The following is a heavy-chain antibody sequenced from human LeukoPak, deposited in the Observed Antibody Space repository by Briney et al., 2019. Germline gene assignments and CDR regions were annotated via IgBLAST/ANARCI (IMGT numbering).Heavy chain of an antibody. CDR2: IYTSGST. CDR3: AREFYYGSGSYYNPPNWFDP. Sequence: SETLSLTCTVSGGSISSYYWSWIRQPAGKGLEWIGRIYTSGSTNYNPSLKSRVTMSVDTSKNQFSLKLSSVTAADTAVYYCAREFYYGSGSYYNPPNWFDPWGQGTLVTVPS. D-gene: IGHD3-10*01. CDR1: GGSISSYY. V-gene: IGHV4-4*07. J-gene: IGHJ5*02.